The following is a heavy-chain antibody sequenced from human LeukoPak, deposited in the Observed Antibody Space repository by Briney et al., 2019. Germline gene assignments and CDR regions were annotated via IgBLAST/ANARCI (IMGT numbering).Heavy chain of an antibody. J-gene: IGHJ5*02. V-gene: IGHV4-34*01. D-gene: IGHD3-9*01. CDR3: ARHQLYYDILTGYYENYNWFDP. CDR2: INHSGST. CDR1: GGSFSGYY. Sequence: PSETLSLTCAVYGGSFSGYYWSWIRQPPGKGLEWIGEINHSGSTNYNPSLKSRVTISVDTSKNQFSLKLSSVTAADTAVYYCARHQLYYDILTGYYENYNWFDPWGQGTLVTVSS.